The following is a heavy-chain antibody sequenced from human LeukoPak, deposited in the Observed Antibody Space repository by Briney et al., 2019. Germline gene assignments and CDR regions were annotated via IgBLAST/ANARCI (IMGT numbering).Heavy chain of an antibody. CDR2: ISSSGSTI. CDR3: AREAVDAYYFDY. J-gene: IGHJ4*02. D-gene: IGHD2-15*01. Sequence: GGSLRLSCAASGFTFSDYYMSWIRQAPGKGLEWVSYISSSGSTIYYADSVKGRFTISRDNSKNTLYLQMNSLRAEDTAVYYCAREAVDAYYFDYWGQGTLVTVSS. V-gene: IGHV3-11*01. CDR1: GFTFSDYY.